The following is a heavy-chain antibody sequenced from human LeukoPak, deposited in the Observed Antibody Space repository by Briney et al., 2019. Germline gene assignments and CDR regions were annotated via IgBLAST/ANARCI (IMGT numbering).Heavy chain of an antibody. Sequence: GGSLGLSCAASGFTFSSYSMNWVRQAPGKGLEWVSSISSSSSYIYYADSVKGRFTISRDNAKNSLYLQMNSLRAEDTAVYYCARDRPYDMIKDIPSHAFDIWGQGTMVTVSS. D-gene: IGHD3-9*01. CDR1: GFTFSSYS. CDR3: ARDRPYDMIKDIPSHAFDI. J-gene: IGHJ3*02. V-gene: IGHV3-21*01. CDR2: ISSSSSYI.